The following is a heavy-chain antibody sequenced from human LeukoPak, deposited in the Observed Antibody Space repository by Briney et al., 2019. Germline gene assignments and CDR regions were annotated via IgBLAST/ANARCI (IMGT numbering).Heavy chain of an antibody. V-gene: IGHV3-23*01. J-gene: IGHJ4*02. CDR2: ISGSGGST. CDR3: AKGGGLWFGELFDY. CDR1: GFTFSSYV. Sequence: GGSLRLSCAASGFTFSSYVMSWVRQAPGKGLEWVSAISGSGGSTYYADSVKGRFTISRDNSKNTLYLQMNSLRAEDTAVYYCAKGGGLWFGELFDYWGQGTLVTVSS. D-gene: IGHD3-10*01.